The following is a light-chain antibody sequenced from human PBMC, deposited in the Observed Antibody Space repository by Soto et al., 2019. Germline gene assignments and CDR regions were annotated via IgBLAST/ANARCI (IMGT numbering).Light chain of an antibody. Sequence: IQMTQSPSSLSASVGDRFTITCRASQGISNELGWYQQRPGKAPKVLIYGASNLQSGVPSRFSGSASGTDFTLTISSLQPEDFATYYCLQDYTYPWTFGQGTKVDIK. CDR1: QGISNE. J-gene: IGKJ1*01. CDR2: GAS. V-gene: IGKV1-6*01. CDR3: LQDYTYPWT.